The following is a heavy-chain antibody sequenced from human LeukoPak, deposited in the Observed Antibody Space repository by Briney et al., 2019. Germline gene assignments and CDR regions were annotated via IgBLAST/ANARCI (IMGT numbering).Heavy chain of an antibody. CDR3: AGVLLWFGELLSWFDP. J-gene: IGHJ5*02. V-gene: IGHV1-18*01. Sequence: GASVKVSCKASGYTFTSYGISWVRQAPGQGLEWMGWISAYNGNTNYAQKLQGRVTMTTDTSTSTAYMELRSLRSDDTAVYYCAGVLLWFGELLSWFDPWGQGTLVTVSS. D-gene: IGHD3-10*01. CDR2: ISAYNGNT. CDR1: GYTFTSYG.